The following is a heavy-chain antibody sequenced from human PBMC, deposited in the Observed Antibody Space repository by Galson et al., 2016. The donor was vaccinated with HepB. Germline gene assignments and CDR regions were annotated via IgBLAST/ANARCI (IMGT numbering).Heavy chain of an antibody. CDR1: GFTFITYW. V-gene: IGHV3-7*01. J-gene: IGHJ4*02. CDR2: IKQDGSER. CDR3: GRVANRFFDH. Sequence: SLRLSCAASGFTFITYWMTWVRQAPGKGLEWVANIKQDGSERYYMNSVQGRFTISRDNAKNSLYLQMNNLKVEDTGVYYCGRVANRFFDHWGQGAVVTVSS. D-gene: IGHD2/OR15-2a*01.